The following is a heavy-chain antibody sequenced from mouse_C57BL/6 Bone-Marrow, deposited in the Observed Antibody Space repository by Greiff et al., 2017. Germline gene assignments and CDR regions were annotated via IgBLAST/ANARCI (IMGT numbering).Heavy chain of an antibody. Sequence: EVQGVESGGGLVKPGGSLKLSCAASGFTFSSYAMSWVRQTPEKRLEWVATISDGGSYTYYPDNVKGRFTISRDNAKNHLYLQMSHLKSEDTAMYYCARERKWDGWYFDVWGTGTTVTVSS. CDR3: ARERKWDGWYFDV. J-gene: IGHJ1*03. CDR2: ISDGGSYT. V-gene: IGHV5-4*01. CDR1: GFTFSSYA. D-gene: IGHD4-1*02.